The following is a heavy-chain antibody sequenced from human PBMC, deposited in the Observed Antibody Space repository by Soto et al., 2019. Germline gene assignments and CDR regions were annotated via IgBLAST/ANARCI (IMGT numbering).Heavy chain of an antibody. CDR3: VPSNWFDP. Sequence: PSETLSLTCTVSGDSMCNTDYFWGWIRQPPGKGLEWIGSIYYSGSTYYNPSLKSRVTISVDTSKNQFSLKLSSVTAADTAVYYCVPSNWFDPWGQGTLVTVSS. V-gene: IGHV4-39*01. CDR1: GDSMCNTDYF. CDR2: IYYSGST. J-gene: IGHJ5*02.